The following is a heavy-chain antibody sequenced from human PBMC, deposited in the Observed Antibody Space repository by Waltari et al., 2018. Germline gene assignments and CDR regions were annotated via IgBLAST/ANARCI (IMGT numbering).Heavy chain of an antibody. V-gene: IGHV3-23*01. Sequence: EVQLLGSGGGLVQPGGSLRLPCAAFGFTFSSSAMSWVRQAPGKGLEWVSGISGSGGTTYYADSVKGRFTISRDNSKNTLYLQMNSLRAEDTAVYYCATDNYFTVTTHYWGQGTLVTVSS. D-gene: IGHD4-17*01. CDR2: ISGSGGTT. J-gene: IGHJ4*02. CDR3: ATDNYFTVTTHY. CDR1: GFTFSSSA.